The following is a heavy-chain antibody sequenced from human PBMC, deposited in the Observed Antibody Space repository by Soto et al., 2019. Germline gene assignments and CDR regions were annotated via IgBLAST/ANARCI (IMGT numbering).Heavy chain of an antibody. D-gene: IGHD5-12*01. CDR1: GFTFSDYY. Sequence: SGGSLRLSCAASGFTFSDYYMSWIRQAPGKGLEWVSYIDNGGTVYYADSVKGRFTISRDNAKDSLYLQMNSLRDEDTAVYYCARAKPFVRVATIIDYWGQGTLVTVSS. CDR2: IDNGGTV. J-gene: IGHJ4*02. V-gene: IGHV3-11*04. CDR3: ARAKPFVRVATIIDY.